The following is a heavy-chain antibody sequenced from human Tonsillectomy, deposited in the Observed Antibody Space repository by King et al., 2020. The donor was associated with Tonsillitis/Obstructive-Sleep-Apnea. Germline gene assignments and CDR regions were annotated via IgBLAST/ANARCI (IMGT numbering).Heavy chain of an antibody. V-gene: IGHV3-23*04. Sequence: VQLVESGGGLIQPGGSLRLSCAASGITFSSYAMSWGRQAPGKGLEWVSQISGSGGSTYYADSVKGRFTISRDNSRDTLYLQMNSLRVEDTGVYYCAKGYYGSGTYDYWGQGTLVTVSS. CDR2: ISGSGGST. CDR3: AKGYYGSGTYDY. CDR1: GITFSSYA. D-gene: IGHD3-10*01. J-gene: IGHJ4*02.